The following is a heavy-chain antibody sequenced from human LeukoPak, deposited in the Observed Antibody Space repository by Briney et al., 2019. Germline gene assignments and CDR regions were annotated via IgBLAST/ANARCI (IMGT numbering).Heavy chain of an antibody. Sequence: PGGSLRLSCAASGFTVSSNYMSWVRQAPGKGLEWVSVIYSGGSTYYADSVKGRFTISRDNSKNTLYLQMNSLRAEDTAVYYCSRDRGSGWYPDAFDIWGQGTMVTVSS. D-gene: IGHD6-19*01. J-gene: IGHJ3*02. CDR3: SRDRGSGWYPDAFDI. CDR1: GFTVSSNY. CDR2: IYSGGST. V-gene: IGHV3-66*01.